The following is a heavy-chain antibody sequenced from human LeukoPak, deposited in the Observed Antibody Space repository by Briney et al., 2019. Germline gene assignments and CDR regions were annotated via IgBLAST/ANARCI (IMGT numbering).Heavy chain of an antibody. D-gene: IGHD5-18*01. V-gene: IGHV3-49*04. J-gene: IGHJ4*02. CDR2: IRSKAYGGTT. CDR1: GFTFSSYS. Sequence: GGSLRLSCAASGFTFSSYSMNWVRQAPGKGLEWVGLIRSKAYGGTTEYAASVKGRFTISRDDSKSIASLQMNSLKTEDTAVYYCTRVQGTRILLQMMYYFGYWGQGTLVTVSS. CDR3: TRVQGTRILLQMMYYFGY.